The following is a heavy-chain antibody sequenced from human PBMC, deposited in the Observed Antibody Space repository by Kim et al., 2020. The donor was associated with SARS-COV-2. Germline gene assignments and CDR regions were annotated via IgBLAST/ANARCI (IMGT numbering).Heavy chain of an antibody. D-gene: IGHD1-26*01. J-gene: IGHJ4*02. CDR3: AREEAPSGSYPAGFDY. V-gene: IGHV3-66*01. Sequence: SVKGRFTISRDNSKNTLYLQMNSLRAEDTAVYYCAREEAPSGSYPAGFDYWGQGTLVTVSS.